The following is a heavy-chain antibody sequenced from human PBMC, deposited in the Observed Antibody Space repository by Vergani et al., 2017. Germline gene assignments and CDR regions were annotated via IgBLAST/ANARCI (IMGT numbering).Heavy chain of an antibody. CDR3: ARCSNNHYYGFYYYYYYMDV. V-gene: IGHV1-69*06. CDR2: IIPIFGTA. D-gene: IGHD4-17*01. CDR1: GGTFSSYA. Sequence: QVQLVQSGAEVKKPGSSVKVSCKASGGTFSSYAISWVRQAPGQGLEWMGGIIPIFGTANYAQKFQGRVTITADKSTSKAYMELSSLRSEDTAVYYCARCSNNHYYGFYYYYYYMDVWGKGTTVTVSS. J-gene: IGHJ6*03.